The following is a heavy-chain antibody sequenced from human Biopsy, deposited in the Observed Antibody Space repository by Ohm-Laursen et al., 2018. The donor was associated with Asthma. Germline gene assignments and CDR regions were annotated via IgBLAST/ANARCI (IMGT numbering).Heavy chain of an antibody. D-gene: IGHD2-2*01. J-gene: IGHJ4*02. CDR2: INSVFGTT. Sequence: VKISCKPLGGTFNTYVIGWVRQAPGQGLEWMGGINSVFGTTTYPQKFQDRVAITADDSTSTVYMELSSLRSEDTAVYYCARKAGSCISRTCYSLDFWGQGTLVTVSS. V-gene: IGHV1-69*13. CDR1: GGTFNTYV. CDR3: ARKAGSCISRTCYSLDF.